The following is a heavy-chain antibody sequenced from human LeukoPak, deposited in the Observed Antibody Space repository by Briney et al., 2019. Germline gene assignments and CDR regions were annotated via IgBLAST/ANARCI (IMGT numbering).Heavy chain of an antibody. V-gene: IGHV3-30*03. Sequence: GGSRRLSCGAAGSTFSSFDMHWVRRAQGRGLEWVAGIRYDGRHTYHAASVKGRFTISRDNSKNTLYLQMESLKTEDTAVYYCASGLRGWPYWGQGTQVTVSS. CDR2: IRYDGRHT. D-gene: IGHD6-19*01. CDR1: GSTFSSFD. CDR3: ASGLRGWPY. J-gene: IGHJ4*02.